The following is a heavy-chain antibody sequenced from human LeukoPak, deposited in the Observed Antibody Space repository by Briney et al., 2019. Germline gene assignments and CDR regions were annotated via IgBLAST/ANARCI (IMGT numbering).Heavy chain of an antibody. CDR2: IKQDGSEK. D-gene: IGHD3-22*01. V-gene: IGHV3-7*01. J-gene: IGHJ4*02. Sequence: GGSLRLSCAASGFSFSSYSMNWVRQAPGKGLEWVANIKQDGSEKYYVDSVKGRFTISRDNAKNSLYLQMNSLRAEDTAVYYCARDLMNYYDSSGYGGETFDYWGRGTLVTVSS. CDR3: ARDLMNYYDSSGYGGETFDY. CDR1: GFSFSSYS.